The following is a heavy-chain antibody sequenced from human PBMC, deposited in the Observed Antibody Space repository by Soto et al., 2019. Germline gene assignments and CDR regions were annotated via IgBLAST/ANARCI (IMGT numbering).Heavy chain of an antibody. CDR2: IYYTGST. Sequence: QVQLQESGPGLVKPSETLSLTCTASGGSINTYYWNWIRQSPGKGLEWIGYIYYTGSTKYNPSLESQVTISVDTSKKQFSLKLKSVTPADTAVYYCAGGPYYFGLDVWGQGTTVTVSS. V-gene: IGHV4-59*12. CDR3: AGGPYYFGLDV. CDR1: GGSINTYY. J-gene: IGHJ6*02. D-gene: IGHD3-10*01.